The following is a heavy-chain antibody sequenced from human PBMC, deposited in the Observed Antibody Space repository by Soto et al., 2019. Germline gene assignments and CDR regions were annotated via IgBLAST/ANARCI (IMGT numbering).Heavy chain of an antibody. CDR2: IIPIFGTA. J-gene: IGHJ3*02. CDR1: GGTFNSYG. D-gene: IGHD4-17*01. Sequence: SVKVSCKASGGTFNSYGISWVRQASGHGLEWMGGIIPIFGTANYAQKFQGRVTITADESTSTAYMELSSLRSEDTAVYYCARDWGSGTVTMHDAFDIWGQGQWSPSPQ. CDR3: ARDWGSGTVTMHDAFDI. V-gene: IGHV1-69*13.